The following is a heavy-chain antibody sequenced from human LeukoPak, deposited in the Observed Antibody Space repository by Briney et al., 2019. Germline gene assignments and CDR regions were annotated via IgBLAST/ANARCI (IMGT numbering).Heavy chain of an antibody. CDR1: GFTFSRYS. CDR3: AKDGGYGGYVFDN. V-gene: IGHV3-48*02. J-gene: IGHJ4*02. CDR2: ISSGSSTL. D-gene: IGHD5-12*01. Sequence: PGRSLRLSCAASGFTFSRYSMNWVRQAPGKGLEWVSYISSGSSTLYYADSVKGRFTISRDNAKNSLYLQMNSLRDEDTAVYYCAKDGGYGGYVFDNWGQGTLVTVSS.